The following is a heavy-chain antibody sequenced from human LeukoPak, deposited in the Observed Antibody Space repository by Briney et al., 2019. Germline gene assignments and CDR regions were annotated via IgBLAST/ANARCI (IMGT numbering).Heavy chain of an antibody. CDR2: ISNYGRND. Sequence: GRSLRRSCSASGFTFSLYAMNWVRQAPGKGLEWVAFISNYGRNDHYEDSVKGRFTISRNNAKNTVYMQMNSLRAEDTAVYYCAKYSSSSNYYYGMDVWGQGTTVTVSS. J-gene: IGHJ6*02. V-gene: IGHV3-30*18. CDR1: GFTFSLYA. D-gene: IGHD6-13*01. CDR3: AKYSSSSNYYYGMDV.